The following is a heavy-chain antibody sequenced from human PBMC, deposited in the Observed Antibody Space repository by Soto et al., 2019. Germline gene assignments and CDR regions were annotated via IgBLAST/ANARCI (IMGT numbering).Heavy chain of an antibody. CDR2: ISGYNGNT. CDR1: GYTFTNNG. V-gene: IGHV1-18*01. J-gene: IGHJ6*02. CDR3: AREGPAPYYYYGMDV. Sequence: GASVKVSCKASGYTFTNNGFSWVRQAPGQGLEWMGWISGYNGNTKYVEKFQGRVTMTADTSTSTAHMELRSLRSDDTAVYYCAREGPAPYYYYGMDVWGQGTAVTVSS.